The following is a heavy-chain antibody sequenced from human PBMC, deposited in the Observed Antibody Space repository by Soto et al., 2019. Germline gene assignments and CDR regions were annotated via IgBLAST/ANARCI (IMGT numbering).Heavy chain of an antibody. J-gene: IGHJ4*02. CDR1: GGTFSSYA. D-gene: IGHD3-3*01. CDR3: ARDPRPFWSGYSTGWSDY. Sequence: QVQLVQSGAEVKKPGSSVKVSCKASGGTFSSYAISWVRQAPGQGLEWMGGIIPIFGTANYAQKFQGRVTITADESTSTAYMELSSLRSEDTAVYYCARDPRPFWSGYSTGWSDYWGQGTLVTVSS. V-gene: IGHV1-69*12. CDR2: IIPIFGTA.